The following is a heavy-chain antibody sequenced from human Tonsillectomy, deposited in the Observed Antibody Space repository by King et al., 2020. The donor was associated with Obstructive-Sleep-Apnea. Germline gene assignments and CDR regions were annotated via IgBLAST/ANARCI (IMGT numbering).Heavy chain of an antibody. CDR1: GFTFSSYS. J-gene: IGHJ3*02. V-gene: IGHV3-30*04. CDR3: ARERQASAPRAFDI. CDR2: RSFDGTNK. Sequence: VQLVESGGGVVQPGRSLRLSCAASGFTFSSYSMHWVRQAPGKGLEWVALRSFDGTNKYYPDPVKGRFTISRDNSKNTLFLQMNSLRAEDTAVYYCARERQASAPRAFDIWGQGTMVTVSS.